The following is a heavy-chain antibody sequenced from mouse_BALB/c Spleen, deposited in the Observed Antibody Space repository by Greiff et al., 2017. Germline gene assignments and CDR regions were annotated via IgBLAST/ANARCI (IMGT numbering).Heavy chain of an antibody. Sequence: EVKLVESGPSLVKPSQTLSLTCSVTGDSITSGYWNWIRKFPGNKLEYMGYISYSGSTYYNPSLKSRISITRDTSKNQYYLQLNSVTTEDTATYYCARYDYEAYYYAMDYWGQGTSVTVSS. CDR2: ISYSGST. V-gene: IGHV3-8*02. CDR1: GDSITSGY. CDR3: ARYDYEAYYYAMDY. J-gene: IGHJ4*01. D-gene: IGHD2-4*01.